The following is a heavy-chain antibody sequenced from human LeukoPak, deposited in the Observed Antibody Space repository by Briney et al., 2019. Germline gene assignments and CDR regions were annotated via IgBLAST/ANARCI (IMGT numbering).Heavy chain of an antibody. CDR3: ARSRRHGYCSSTSCPYGMDV. V-gene: IGHV1-3*01. CDR2: INAGNGNT. D-gene: IGHD2-2*01. J-gene: IGHJ6*02. CDR1: GYTFTSYA. Sequence: GASVKVSCKASGYTFTSYAMHWVRQAPGQRLEWMGWINAGNGNTKYSQKFQGRVTITRDTSASTAYMELSSLRSEDTAVYYCARSRRHGYCSSTSCPYGMDVWGQGTTVTVSS.